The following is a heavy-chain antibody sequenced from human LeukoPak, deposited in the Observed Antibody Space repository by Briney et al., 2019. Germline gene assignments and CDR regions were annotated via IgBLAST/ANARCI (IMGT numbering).Heavy chain of an antibody. CDR1: GYTFTSYY. V-gene: IGHV1-46*01. D-gene: IGHD7-27*01. J-gene: IGHJ5*02. Sequence: ASVKVSCKASGYTFTSYYMHWVRQAPGQGLEWMGIVNPSGGSTYYAQNFQGRVTMTRDTSTSTVYMELSSVRSEGTAVYYCARGGVEVRTWGNWFDPWGQGTLVTVSS. CDR2: VNPSGGST. CDR3: ARGGVEVRTWGNWFDP.